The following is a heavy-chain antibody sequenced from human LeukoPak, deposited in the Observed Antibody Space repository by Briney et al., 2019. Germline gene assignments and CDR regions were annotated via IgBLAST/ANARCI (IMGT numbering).Heavy chain of an antibody. CDR1: GGSFSGYY. D-gene: IGHD2-15*01. CDR3: ARGSVVVVAAIYYYYYYMDV. CDR2: INRSGST. J-gene: IGHJ6*03. V-gene: IGHV4-34*01. Sequence: SETLSLTCAVYGGSFSGYYWSWIRQPPGKGLEWIGEINRSGSTNYNPSLKSRVTISVGTSKNQFSLKLSSVTAADTAVYYCARGSVVVVAAIYYYYYYMDVWGKGTTVTVSS.